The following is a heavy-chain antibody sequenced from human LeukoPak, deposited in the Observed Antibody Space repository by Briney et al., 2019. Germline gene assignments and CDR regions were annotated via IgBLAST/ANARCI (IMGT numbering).Heavy chain of an antibody. CDR2: ISAYNGNT. Sequence: ASVKVSCKASGYTITGYYMHWVRQAPGQGLEWMGWISAYNGNTNYAQKLQGRVTMTTDTSTSTAYMELRSLRSDDTAVYYCARDFRSSMVVAATLGYWGQGTLVTVSS. D-gene: IGHD2-15*01. CDR1: GYTITGYY. CDR3: ARDFRSSMVVAATLGY. J-gene: IGHJ4*02. V-gene: IGHV1-18*04.